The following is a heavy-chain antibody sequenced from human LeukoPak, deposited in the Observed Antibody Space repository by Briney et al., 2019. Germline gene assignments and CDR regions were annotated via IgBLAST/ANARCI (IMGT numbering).Heavy chain of an antibody. CDR2: ISGSGGST. D-gene: IGHD3-3*01. J-gene: IGHJ6*02. CDR3: AKSVAIYFYYGLDV. Sequence: GGSLRLSCAASGFTFSSYAMSWVRQTPGKGLEWVSAISGSGGSTYYADSVKGRFTISRDNSKNTLFLQMDSLRAEDTAPYYCAKSVAIYFYYGLDVWGQGTTVIVSS. V-gene: IGHV3-23*01. CDR1: GFTFSSYA.